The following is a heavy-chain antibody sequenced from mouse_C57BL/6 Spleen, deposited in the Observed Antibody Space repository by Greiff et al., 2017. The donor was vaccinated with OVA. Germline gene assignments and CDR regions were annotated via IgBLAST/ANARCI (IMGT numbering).Heavy chain of an antibody. Sequence: DVMLVESGGDFVKPGGSLKLSCAASGFTFSSYGMSWVRQTPDKRLEWVATISSGGSYTYYPDSVKGRFTISTDNANNTLYLQMSSLKSVDTAMYYCASRNYDAMDYWGQGTSVPVSS. CDR2: ISSGGSYT. CDR3: ASRNYDAMDY. V-gene: IGHV5-6*02. J-gene: IGHJ4*01. CDR1: GFTFSSYG.